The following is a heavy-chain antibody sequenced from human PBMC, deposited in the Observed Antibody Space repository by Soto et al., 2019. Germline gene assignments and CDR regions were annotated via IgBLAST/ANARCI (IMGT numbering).Heavy chain of an antibody. CDR2: SSSSGRTT. V-gene: IGHV3-48*03. D-gene: IGHD2-2*01. J-gene: IGHJ6*02. Sequence: HPGGSLRLSCAASGFTFSSFEMNWVRQAPGKGLEWVSYSSSSGRTTHYADSVKGRLTISRDNAKNSLYLQMNSLRVEDTAVYYCARAGYCSSTSCSFYGMDVWGQGTTVTVSS. CDR3: ARAGYCSSTSCSFYGMDV. CDR1: GFTFSSFE.